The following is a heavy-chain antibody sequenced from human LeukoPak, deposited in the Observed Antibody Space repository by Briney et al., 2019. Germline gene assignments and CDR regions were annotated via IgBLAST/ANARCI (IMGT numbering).Heavy chain of an antibody. J-gene: IGHJ6*03. Sequence: SETLSLTCAVYGGSFSGYYWSWIRQPPGKGLEWIGEINHSGSTNYNPSLKSRVTISVDTSKNQFSLKLSSVTAADTAVYYCARGQMGSSWYGRGYMDVWGKGTTVTVS. CDR2: INHSGST. V-gene: IGHV4-34*01. CDR3: ARGQMGSSWYGRGYMDV. CDR1: GGSFSGYY. D-gene: IGHD6-13*01.